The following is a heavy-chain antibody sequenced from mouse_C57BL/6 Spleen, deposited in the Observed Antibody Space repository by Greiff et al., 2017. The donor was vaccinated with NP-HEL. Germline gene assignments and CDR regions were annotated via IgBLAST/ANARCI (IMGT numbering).Heavy chain of an antibody. Sequence: VQLQQSDAELVKPGASVKISCKVSGYTFTDHTIHWMKQRPEQGLEWIGYIYPRDGSTKYNEKFKGKATLTADKSSSTAYMQRSSLTSEDSAVYFGARSSRLRLYYMDYWGQGTTLTVSS. D-gene: IGHD1-2*01. V-gene: IGHV1-78*01. CDR1: GYTFTDHT. CDR2: IYPRDGST. J-gene: IGHJ2*01. CDR3: ARSSRLRLYYMDY.